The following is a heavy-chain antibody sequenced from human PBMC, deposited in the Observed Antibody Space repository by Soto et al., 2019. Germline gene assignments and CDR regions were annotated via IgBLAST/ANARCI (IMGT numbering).Heavy chain of an antibody. CDR1: GFTFSSFW. Sequence: SLRLSCAASGFTFSSFWMHWVRQAPGKGLEWVSRIDSYGSSTSYADSVKGRFTISRDNAKNTLFLQMNSLRAEDTAVYYCARDTYGSTDYWGQGTLVTVSS. J-gene: IGHJ4*02. CDR2: IDSYGSST. V-gene: IGHV3-74*01. D-gene: IGHD3-16*01. CDR3: ARDTYGSTDY.